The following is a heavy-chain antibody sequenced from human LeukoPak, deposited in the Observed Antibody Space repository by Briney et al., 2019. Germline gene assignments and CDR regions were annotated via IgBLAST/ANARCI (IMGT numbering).Heavy chain of an antibody. J-gene: IGHJ4*02. CDR1: GYTFTDYY. Sequence: ASVKVSCKASGYTFTDYYIHWGRQAPGQGLEWMRWINPNSGGTNYAQKFQGRVTMTRDTSITTGYMDLSSLTSDDTAVYYCTRGTVTRGLDYWGQGTLVTVSS. D-gene: IGHD4-17*01. CDR3: TRGTVTRGLDY. V-gene: IGHV1-2*02. CDR2: INPNSGGT.